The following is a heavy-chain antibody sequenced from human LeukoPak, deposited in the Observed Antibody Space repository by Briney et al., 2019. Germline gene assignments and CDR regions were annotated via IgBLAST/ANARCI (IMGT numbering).Heavy chain of an antibody. V-gene: IGHV3-21*01. CDR2: ISSSSSYI. CDR3: ARDPEHYGDHSFDY. CDR1: GFTFSSYS. Sequence: GGSLRLSCAASGFTFSSYSMYWVRQAPGKGLEWVSYISSSSSYIYYADSVKGRFTISRDNAKDSLYLQMNSLRAEDTAVYYCARDPEHYGDHSFDYWGQGALVTVSS. D-gene: IGHD4-17*01. J-gene: IGHJ4*02.